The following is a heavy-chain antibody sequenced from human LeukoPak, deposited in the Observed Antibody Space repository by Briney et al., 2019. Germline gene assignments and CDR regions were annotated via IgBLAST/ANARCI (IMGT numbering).Heavy chain of an antibody. Sequence: GGSLRLSCAASGFTFSSYSMNWVRQAPGKGLEWVSSISSSSGYIYYADSVKGRFTISRDNAKNSLYLQMNSLRAEDTAVYYCARGVGATKSDYWGQGTLVTVSS. CDR3: ARGVGATKSDY. D-gene: IGHD1-26*01. J-gene: IGHJ4*02. CDR1: GFTFSSYS. V-gene: IGHV3-21*01. CDR2: ISSSSGYI.